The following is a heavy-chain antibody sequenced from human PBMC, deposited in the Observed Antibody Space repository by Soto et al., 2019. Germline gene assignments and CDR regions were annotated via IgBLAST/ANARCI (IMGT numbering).Heavy chain of an antibody. CDR1: GFTFSSYG. V-gene: IGHV3-30*18. D-gene: IGHD4-17*01. CDR2: ISYDGSNK. CDR3: VNFGDQPRPLGRGMDV. J-gene: IGHJ6*02. Sequence: QVQLVESGGGVVQPGRSLRLSCAASGFTFSSYGMHWVRQAPGKGLEWVAVISYDGSNKYYADSVKGRFTISRDNSKNTLYLQMNRLRAEDTAVYYCVNFGDQPRPLGRGMDVWGQGTTVTVSS.